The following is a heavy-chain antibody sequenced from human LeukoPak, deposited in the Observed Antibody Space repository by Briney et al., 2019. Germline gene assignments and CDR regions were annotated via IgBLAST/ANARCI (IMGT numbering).Heavy chain of an antibody. CDR3: ARDHSGWYDY. CDR2: INPSGGST. V-gene: IGHV1-46*01. D-gene: IGHD6-19*01. J-gene: IGHJ4*02. Sequence: GASVKVSCKASGYTFTSYYMHWARQAPGQGLEWMGVINPSGGSTSYAQKFQGRVTMTRDTSTSTVYMELSSLRSEDTAVYYCARDHSGWYDYWGQGTLVTVSS. CDR1: GYTFTSYY.